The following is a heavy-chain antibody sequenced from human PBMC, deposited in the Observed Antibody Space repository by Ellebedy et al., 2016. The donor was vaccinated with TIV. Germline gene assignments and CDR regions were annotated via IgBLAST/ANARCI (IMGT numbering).Heavy chain of an antibody. Sequence: GESLKISCVASGFTFSNYNMNWVRQSPGKGLECVANIKQDGSEKSYVDSVKGRFTISRDNAKNSLYLQMNSMRAEDTAVYYCSRHTDYALDYWGQGALVTVSS. D-gene: IGHD4-17*01. CDR3: SRHTDYALDY. J-gene: IGHJ4*02. CDR1: GFTFSNYN. V-gene: IGHV3-7*01. CDR2: IKQDGSEK.